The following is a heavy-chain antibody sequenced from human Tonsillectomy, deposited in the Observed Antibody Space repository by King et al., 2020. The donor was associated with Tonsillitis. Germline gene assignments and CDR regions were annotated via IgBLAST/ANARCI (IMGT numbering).Heavy chain of an antibody. V-gene: IGHV3-30*02. CDR1: GFTFNDYG. J-gene: IGHJ4*02. CDR3: ARRHHDTSGYYSGFDS. Sequence: QLVQSGGGVVQPGGSLRLSCAPSGFTFNDYGMSWIRQAPGKGLEWVAYIRADGSDKYYADSVTGRFTISRDDSRNTLYLQMNSLRTEDTAVYYCARRHHDTSGYYSGFDSWGQGTLVTVSS. D-gene: IGHD3-22*01. CDR2: IRADGSDK.